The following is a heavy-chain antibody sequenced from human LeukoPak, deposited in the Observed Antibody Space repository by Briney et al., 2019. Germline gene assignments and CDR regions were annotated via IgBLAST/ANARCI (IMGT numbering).Heavy chain of an antibody. CDR3: ARGRISRRSSLGY. V-gene: IGHV4-39*07. CDR2: INHSGST. D-gene: IGHD6-13*01. Sequence: PSETLSLTCTVSGGSISSSSYYWRWIRQPPGKGLEWIGEINHSGSTNYNPSLKSRVTISVDTSKNQFSLKLSSVTAADTAVYYCARGRISRRSSLGYWGQGTLVTVSS. CDR1: GGSISSSSYY. J-gene: IGHJ4*02.